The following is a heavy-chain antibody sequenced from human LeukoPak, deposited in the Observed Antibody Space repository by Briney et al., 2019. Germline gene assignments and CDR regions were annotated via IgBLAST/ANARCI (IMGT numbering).Heavy chain of an antibody. CDR3: AKVVAGRYQDY. CDR2: INPDGSTI. D-gene: IGHD6-19*01. V-gene: IGHV3-74*01. Sequence: GGSLRLSCAASGFTFSNYWVHWVRQAPGKGLVWVSRINPDGSTINYADSVKGRFSISRDNAKNSLYLQMNSLRAEDTAVYYCAKVVAGRYQDYWGQGTLVSVSS. J-gene: IGHJ4*02. CDR1: GFTFSNYW.